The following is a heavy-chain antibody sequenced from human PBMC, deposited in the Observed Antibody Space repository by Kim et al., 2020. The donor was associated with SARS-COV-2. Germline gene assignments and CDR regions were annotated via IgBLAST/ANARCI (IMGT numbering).Heavy chain of an antibody. CDR3: ARDGSDWGDDQSYYYYGMDV. CDR2: IYYSGST. V-gene: IGHV4-39*02. J-gene: IGHJ6*02. Sequence: SETLSLTCTVSGGSISSSSYYWGWIRQPPGKGLEWIGSIYYSGSTYYNPSLKSRVTISVDTSKNQFSLKLSSVTAADTAVYYCARDGSDWGDDQSYYYYGMDVWGQGTTVTVSS. D-gene: IGHD5-12*01. CDR1: GGSISSSSYY.